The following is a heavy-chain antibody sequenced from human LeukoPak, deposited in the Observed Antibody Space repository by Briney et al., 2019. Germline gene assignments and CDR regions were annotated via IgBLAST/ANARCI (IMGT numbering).Heavy chain of an antibody. Sequence: SETLSLTCTVSGGSISSYYWSWIRQPPGKGLEWIGYIYYSGSTNYNPSLKSRVTISVDTSKNQFSLKLSSVTAADTAVYYCARIQAYGSGSLYYYYYYYMDVWGKGTTVTVSS. V-gene: IGHV4-59*01. J-gene: IGHJ6*03. CDR3: ARIQAYGSGSLYYYYYYYMDV. CDR1: GGSISSYY. D-gene: IGHD3-10*01. CDR2: IYYSGST.